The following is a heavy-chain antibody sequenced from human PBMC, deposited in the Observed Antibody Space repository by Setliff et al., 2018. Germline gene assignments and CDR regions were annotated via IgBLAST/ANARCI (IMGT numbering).Heavy chain of an antibody. Sequence: PGESLKIYCKGSGYRFTTYWIGWVRQMPGKGLEWMGIVFSGDSDTRYSPSFQGQVTMSADKSINTAYLQWSSLKASDTAMYYCARLGAPASHDAFDIWGQGTMVTVSS. D-gene: IGHD6-25*01. CDR2: VFSGDSDT. V-gene: IGHV5-51*01. J-gene: IGHJ3*02. CDR3: ARLGAPASHDAFDI. CDR1: GYRFTTYW.